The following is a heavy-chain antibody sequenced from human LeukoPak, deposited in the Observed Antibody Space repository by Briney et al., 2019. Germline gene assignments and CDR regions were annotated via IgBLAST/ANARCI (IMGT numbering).Heavy chain of an antibody. V-gene: IGHV3-11*01. CDR1: GFTFSDYY. CDR3: AREGWEYYYYYMDV. Sequence: NPGGSLRLSCAASGFTFSDYYMSWIRQAPGKGLEWVSYISSSGSTIYYADSVKGRFTISRDNAKNSLYLQMNSLRAEDTAVYYCAREGWEYYYYYMDVWGKGTTVTVSS. J-gene: IGHJ6*03. D-gene: IGHD1-26*01. CDR2: ISSSGSTI.